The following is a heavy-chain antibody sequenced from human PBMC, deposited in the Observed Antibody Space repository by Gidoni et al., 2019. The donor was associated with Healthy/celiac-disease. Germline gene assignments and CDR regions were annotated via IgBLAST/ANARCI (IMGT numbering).Heavy chain of an antibody. V-gene: IGHV1-2*02. J-gene: IGHJ3*02. CDR3: ARVRGYYDSSGYLGAFDI. CDR1: GYTFTGYY. D-gene: IGHD3-22*01. Sequence: QVQLVQSGAEVKKPGASVKVSCKASGYTFTGYYMHWVRQAPGQGLEWMGWINPNSGGTNYAQKFQGRVTMTRDTSISTAYMELSRLRSDDTAVYYCARVRGYYDSSGYLGAFDIWGQGTMVTVSS. CDR2: INPNSGGT.